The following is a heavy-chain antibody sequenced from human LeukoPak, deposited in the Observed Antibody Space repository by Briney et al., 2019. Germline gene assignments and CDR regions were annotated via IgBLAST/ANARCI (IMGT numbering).Heavy chain of an antibody. CDR2: IKQDGSEK. Sequence: GGSLRLSCAASGFTFSSYWMSWVRQAPGKGLEWVANIKQDGSEKYYVDSVKGRFTISRDNAKNSLYLQMNSLRAEDTAVYYCARDSMVRGDAFDIWGQGTMVTVSS. V-gene: IGHV3-7*01. J-gene: IGHJ3*02. CDR1: GFTFSSYW. CDR3: ARDSMVRGDAFDI. D-gene: IGHD3-10*01.